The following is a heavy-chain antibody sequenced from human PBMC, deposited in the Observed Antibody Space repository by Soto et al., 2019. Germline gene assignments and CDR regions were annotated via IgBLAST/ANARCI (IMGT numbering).Heavy chain of an antibody. CDR3: ASSGSYPGDWFDP. J-gene: IGHJ5*02. D-gene: IGHD1-26*01. Sequence: LSLTCTVSGGSISSGGYYWSWIRQHPGKGLEWIGYIYYSGSTYYNPSLKSRVTISVDTSKNQFSLKLSSVTAADTAVYYCASSGSYPGDWFDPWGQGTLVTVSS. CDR2: IYYSGST. V-gene: IGHV4-31*03. CDR1: GGSISSGGYY.